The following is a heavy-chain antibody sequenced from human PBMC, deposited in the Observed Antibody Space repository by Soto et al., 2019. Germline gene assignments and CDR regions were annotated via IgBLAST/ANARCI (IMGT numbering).Heavy chain of an antibody. V-gene: IGHV3-30-3*01. CDR1: GFTFSSYA. D-gene: IGHD3-3*01. Sequence: GGSLRLSCAASGFTFSSYAMHWVRQAPGKGLEWVAVISYDGSNKYYADSVKGRFTISRDNSKNTLYLQMNSLRAEDTAVYYCARDPDYDFWSGPYYYGMDVWGQGTTVTVSS. CDR2: ISYDGSNK. CDR3: ARDPDYDFWSGPYYYGMDV. J-gene: IGHJ6*02.